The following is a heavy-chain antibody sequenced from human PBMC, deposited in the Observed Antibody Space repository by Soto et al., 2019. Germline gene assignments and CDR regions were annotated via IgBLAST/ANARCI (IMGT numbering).Heavy chain of an antibody. CDR3: ARDSSWAEF. V-gene: IGHV1-3*01. D-gene: IGHD6-13*01. J-gene: IGHJ4*02. CDR1: GYTFTVYP. CDR2: ISDANTNT. Sequence: ASVKVSCKASGYTFTVYPIHWVRQAPCQRLEWMGWISDANTNTKYSQKFQGRVTFTSDTFASTAYMELSYLTSEDTAVYYCARDSSWAEFWAQGTMVTFSS.